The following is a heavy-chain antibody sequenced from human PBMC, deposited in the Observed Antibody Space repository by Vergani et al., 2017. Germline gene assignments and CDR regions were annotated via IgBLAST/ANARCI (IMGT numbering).Heavy chain of an antibody. CDR2: ISAYNGNT. Sequence: QVQLVQSGAEVKKPGASVKVSCKASGYTFTSYGISWVRQAPGQGLEWMGWISAYNGNTNYSQKLQGRVTMTTDTSTSTAYMELRSLRSDDTAVYYCAXTYSSSWYDYYYYYMDVWGKGTTVTVSS. D-gene: IGHD6-13*01. CDR3: AXTYSSSWYDYYYYYMDV. J-gene: IGHJ6*03. V-gene: IGHV1-18*01. CDR1: GYTFTSYG.